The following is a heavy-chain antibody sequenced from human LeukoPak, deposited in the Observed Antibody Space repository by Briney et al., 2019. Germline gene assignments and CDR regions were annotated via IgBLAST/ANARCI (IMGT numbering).Heavy chain of an antibody. CDR2: ISYDGSNK. CDR3: AKEGYYYDSSGYNYYYGMDV. Sequence: GGSLRLSCAASGFTFSAYAMHWVRQAPGKGLEWVAVISYDGSNKYYADSVKGRFTISRDNSKNTLYLQMNSLRAEDTAVYYCAKEGYYYDSSGYNYYYGMDVWGQGTAVTVSS. V-gene: IGHV3-30*01. D-gene: IGHD3-22*01. CDR1: GFTFSAYA. J-gene: IGHJ6*02.